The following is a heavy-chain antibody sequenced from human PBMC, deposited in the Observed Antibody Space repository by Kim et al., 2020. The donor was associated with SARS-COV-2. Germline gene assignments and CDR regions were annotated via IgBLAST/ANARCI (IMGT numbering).Heavy chain of an antibody. V-gene: IGHV3-21*01. CDR1: GFIFSSYR. CDR3: ARDDTSYGMDV. Sequence: GGSLRLSCAASGFIFSSYRMNWVRQAPGKGLEWVSSISSRGDVIYYADSLKGRFTISRDDAKNSLYLHMNSLRAEDTAVCYCARDDTSYGMDVWGQGTTVTVSS. D-gene: IGHD2-2*02. J-gene: IGHJ6*02. CDR2: ISSRGDVI.